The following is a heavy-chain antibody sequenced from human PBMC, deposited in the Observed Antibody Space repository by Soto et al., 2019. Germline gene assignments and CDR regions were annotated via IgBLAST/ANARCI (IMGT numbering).Heavy chain of an antibody. CDR1: GFSVSIAG. D-gene: IGHD3-3*01. Sequence: GGSLRLSCAASGFSVSIAGMNWVRQAPGKGLEWVGRIKSKTEGGTTDYGAPVKGRFTISRDDSKNTLYLQMNNLKSEDTAVYYCVTWTGVADYWGQGTLVTVSS. V-gene: IGHV3-15*07. CDR2: IKSKTEGGTT. J-gene: IGHJ4*02. CDR3: VTWTGVADY.